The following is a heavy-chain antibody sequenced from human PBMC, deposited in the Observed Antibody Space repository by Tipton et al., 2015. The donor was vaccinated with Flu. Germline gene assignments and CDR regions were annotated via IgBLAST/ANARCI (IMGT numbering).Heavy chain of an antibody. V-gene: IGHV3-30*04. CDR2: ISYDGSNK. CDR1: GFTFSSYA. Sequence: RSLRLSCAASGFTFSSYAMHWVRQAPGKGLEWVAVISYDGSNKYYADSVKGRFTISRDNSKNTLYLQMNSLRAEDTAVYYCARDTEMATIRFYFDYWGQGTLVTVSS. CDR3: ARDTEMATIRFYFDY. D-gene: IGHD5-24*01. J-gene: IGHJ4*02.